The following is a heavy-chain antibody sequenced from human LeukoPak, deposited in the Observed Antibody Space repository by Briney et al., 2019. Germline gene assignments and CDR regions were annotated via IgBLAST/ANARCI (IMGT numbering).Heavy chain of an antibody. D-gene: IGHD2-2*02. CDR2: ISYDGSNK. J-gene: IGHJ5*02. CDR1: GFTFSSYA. Sequence: GGSLRLSCAASGFTFSSYAMHWVRQAPGKGLEWVAGISYDGSNKYYADSVKGRFTISRDNSKNTLYLQMNSLRAEDTAVYYCARAGVPAAIRATGWFDPWGQGTLVTVSS. CDR3: ARAGVPAAIRATGWFDP. V-gene: IGHV3-30*01.